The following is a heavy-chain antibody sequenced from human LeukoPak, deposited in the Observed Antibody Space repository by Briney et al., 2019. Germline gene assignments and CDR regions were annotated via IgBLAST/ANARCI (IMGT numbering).Heavy chain of an antibody. CDR2: ITGSGSAT. V-gene: IGHV3-23*01. D-gene: IGHD3-10*02. J-gene: IGHJ4*02. CDR3: AKDLGYYVARPLDY. CDR1: GFTFSNYA. Sequence: GGSLRLSCAASGFTFSNYAMNWVRQAPGKGLEWVSAITGSGSATYYADPVKGRFTISRGNSKNTLYLQMNSLRAEDTAVYYCAKDLGYYVARPLDYWGQGTLVTVSS.